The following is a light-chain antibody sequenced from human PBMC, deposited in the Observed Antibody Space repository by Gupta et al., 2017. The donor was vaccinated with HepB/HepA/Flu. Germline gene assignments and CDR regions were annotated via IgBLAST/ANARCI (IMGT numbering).Light chain of an antibody. Sequence: QSALTQPASVSGSPGQSITISCTGTSSDVGNYNLVSWYQHHPGKAPKLMIYEVSKRPSGVSNRFSGYKSGNKAYRKIYGLQAEDEADDDCCSYAGSSTLDVFGTGTKVTV. CDR3: CSYAGSSTLDV. V-gene: IGLV2-23*02. CDR1: SSDVGNYNL. CDR2: EVS. J-gene: IGLJ1*01.